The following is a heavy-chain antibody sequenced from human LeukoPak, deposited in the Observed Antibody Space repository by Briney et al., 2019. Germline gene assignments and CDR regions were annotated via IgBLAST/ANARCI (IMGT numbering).Heavy chain of an antibody. Sequence: QPGGSLRLSCAASGFTFSSYAMSWVRQAPGKGLEWVSAISGPGESWDYADSVKGRFTISRDNSKNTLFLQMNSLRAEDTAIYYCAKKVGLVSAPLYYFDVWGQGTLVTVSS. CDR2: ISGPGESW. J-gene: IGHJ4*02. CDR1: GFTFSSYA. CDR3: AKKVGLVSAPLYYFDV. D-gene: IGHD5/OR15-5a*01. V-gene: IGHV3-23*01.